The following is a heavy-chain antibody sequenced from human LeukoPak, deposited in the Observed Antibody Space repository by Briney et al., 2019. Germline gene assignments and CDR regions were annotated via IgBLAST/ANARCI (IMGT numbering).Heavy chain of an antibody. J-gene: IGHJ6*03. V-gene: IGHV4-39*07. D-gene: IGHD3-10*01. CDR2: IYYAGAT. CDR3: ARDFEKRITMVRGVVPYYYYYMDV. CDR1: GGSISSSNYY. Sequence: SETLSLTCSVSGGSISSSNYYWAWIRQAPGKGLEWIATIYYAGATQYNPSLKSRVTISVDTSKNQFSLKLSSVTAADTAVYYCARDFEKRITMVRGVVPYYYYYMDVGGKGTTVTVSS.